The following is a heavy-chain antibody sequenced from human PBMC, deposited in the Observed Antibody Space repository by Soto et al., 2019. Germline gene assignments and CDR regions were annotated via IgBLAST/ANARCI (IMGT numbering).Heavy chain of an antibody. D-gene: IGHD4-17*01. CDR3: ATRERWPDSGPY. CDR1: GFTFSSYS. Sequence: GGSLRLSCAASGFTFSSYSMTWVRQAPGKGLEWVSDISGSGDNTYYADSVKGRFTISRDNSKNTLYLQMNSLRAEDTALYYCATRERWPDSGPYSGQGTLVTVYS. J-gene: IGHJ4*02. V-gene: IGHV3-23*01. CDR2: ISGSGDNT.